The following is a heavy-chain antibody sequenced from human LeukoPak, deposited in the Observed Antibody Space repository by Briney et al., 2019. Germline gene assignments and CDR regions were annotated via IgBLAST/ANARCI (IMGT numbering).Heavy chain of an antibody. Sequence: GGSLRLSCAGSGFTFDEHGMSWVRQAPGKGLEWVSGINWNGGSTGYGDSVKGRFTISRDNAKKSLFLQMNSLRAEDTALYYCAGGDRNGWCFDLWGRGTLVTVSS. CDR3: AGGDRNGWCFDL. CDR2: INWNGGST. V-gene: IGHV3-20*04. CDR1: GFTFDEHG. D-gene: IGHD2-15*01. J-gene: IGHJ2*01.